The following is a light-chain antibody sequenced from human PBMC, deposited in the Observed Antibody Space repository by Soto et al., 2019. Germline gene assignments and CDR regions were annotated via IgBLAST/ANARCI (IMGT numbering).Light chain of an antibody. Sequence: EILMMQSPATLSVSPGETVTFSCRASRSVSNRLAWYQHKPGQAPRLLICRASNGASGIPPKLRRSRSWMEIAMTVDGMQSDDIAVYCCEHHINCQGNFGGGTKADIK. CDR1: RSVSNR. V-gene: IGKV3-15*01. CDR2: RAS. CDR3: EHHINCQGN. J-gene: IGKJ4*01.